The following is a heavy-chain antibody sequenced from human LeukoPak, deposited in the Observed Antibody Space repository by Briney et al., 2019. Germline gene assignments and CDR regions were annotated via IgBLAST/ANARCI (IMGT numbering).Heavy chain of an antibody. D-gene: IGHD1-26*01. CDR2: IYPGDFDT. Sequence: GESLKISCKGSGYTFTSYWIGWVRQMPGKGLEGVGIIYPGDFDTRYSPSFQGQVTISADKSIGTAFLQWGSLKASDTAIYYCTRFGRSGSYGMDVWGQGTTVTVSS. CDR1: GYTFTSYW. CDR3: TRFGRSGSYGMDV. J-gene: IGHJ6*02. V-gene: IGHV5-51*01.